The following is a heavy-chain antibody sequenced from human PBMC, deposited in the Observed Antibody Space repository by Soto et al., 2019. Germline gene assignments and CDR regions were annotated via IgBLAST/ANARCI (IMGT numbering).Heavy chain of an antibody. Sequence: QVQLVQSGAEVKKPGSSVKVSCRASGGTFSSYAVSWVRQAPGQGLEWMGVIIPLVGSPKYAQKFQGRVTITADDSATTDYMELTGLRSDDTAVYYCARESSSPNYYYYGMDVWGQGTTVTVSS. CDR3: ARESSSPNYYYYGMDV. D-gene: IGHD2-2*01. CDR1: GGTFSSYA. J-gene: IGHJ6*02. V-gene: IGHV1-69*01. CDR2: IIPLVGSP.